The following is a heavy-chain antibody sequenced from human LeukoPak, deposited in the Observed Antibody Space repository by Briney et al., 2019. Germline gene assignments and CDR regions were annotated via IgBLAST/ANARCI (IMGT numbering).Heavy chain of an antibody. Sequence: GGPLRLSCAASGFAFSSYAMSWVRQAPGKGLEWVSAISGSGGSTYYADSVKGRFTISRDNSKNTLYLQMNSLRAEDTAVYYCAKGPRGVYQSDAFDIWGQGTMVTVSS. CDR3: AKGPRGVYQSDAFDI. J-gene: IGHJ3*02. V-gene: IGHV3-23*01. CDR1: GFAFSSYA. D-gene: IGHD3-10*01. CDR2: ISGSGGST.